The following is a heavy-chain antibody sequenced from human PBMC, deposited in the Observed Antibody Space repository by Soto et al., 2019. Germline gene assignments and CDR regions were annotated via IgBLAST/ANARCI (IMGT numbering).Heavy chain of an antibody. CDR3: AREFCSGGNCYTYYFDP. D-gene: IGHD2-15*01. V-gene: IGHV3-74*01. CDR1: GLTFNRYW. J-gene: IGHJ5*02. CDR2: INTDGSNT. Sequence: VGSLRLSCAASGLTFNRYWMHWVRHAPGKGLVWVSLINTDGSNTNYADSVKGRFTISRDNAKSTLFLQMNSLRDEDTAVYYCAREFCSGGNCYTYYFDPWGQGIPVTVSS.